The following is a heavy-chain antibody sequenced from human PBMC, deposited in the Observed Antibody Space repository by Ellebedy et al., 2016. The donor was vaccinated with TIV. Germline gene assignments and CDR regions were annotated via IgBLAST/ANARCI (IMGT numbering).Heavy chain of an antibody. V-gene: IGHV3-11*01. CDR3: AKDQLSGYSYGYYFDY. Sequence: GESLKISCAASGFTFSDYYMSWIRQAPGKGLEWVSYISSSGSTIYYADSVKGRFTISRDNSKNTLYLQMNSLRAEDTAVYYCAKDQLSGYSYGYYFDYWGQGTLVTVSS. CDR1: GFTFSDYY. CDR2: ISSSGSTI. D-gene: IGHD5-18*01. J-gene: IGHJ4*02.